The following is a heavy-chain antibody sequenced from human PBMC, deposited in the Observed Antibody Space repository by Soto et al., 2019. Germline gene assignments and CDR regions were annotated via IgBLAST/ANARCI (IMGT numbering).Heavy chain of an antibody. CDR3: ARNSMTTVTPPSYGYYDL. J-gene: IGHJ2*01. Sequence: SETLSLTCAVYGGSFSGYYWSWIRQPPGKGLEWIGEINHSGSTNYNPSLKSRVTISVDTSKNQFSLKLSSVTAADTAVYYCARNSMTTVTPPSYGYYDLWGRGTLVTVSS. CDR2: INHSGST. D-gene: IGHD4-17*01. CDR1: GGSFSGYY. V-gene: IGHV4-34*01.